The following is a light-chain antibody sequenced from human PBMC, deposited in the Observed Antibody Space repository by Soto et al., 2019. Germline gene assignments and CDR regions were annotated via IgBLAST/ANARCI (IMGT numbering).Light chain of an antibody. CDR2: GAS. V-gene: IGKV3-15*01. CDR3: QQYNNWPSMHT. CDR1: QSVSSN. Sequence: EIVMTQSPATLSVSPGERATLSCRASQSVSSNLAWYQQKPGQAPRLLIYGASTRATGIPARFSCSGSGTEFTLTISSLQSEDFAVYYCQQYNNWPSMHTFGQGTKLEIK. J-gene: IGKJ2*01.